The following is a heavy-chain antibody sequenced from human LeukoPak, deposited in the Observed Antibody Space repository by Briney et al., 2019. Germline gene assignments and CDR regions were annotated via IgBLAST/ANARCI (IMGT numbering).Heavy chain of an antibody. Sequence: ASVKVACKASGYTFTSYGISWVRQAPGQGLEWMGWISAYNGNTNYAQKLQGRVTMTTDTSTSTAYMELRSLRSDDTAVYYCAREGGSSPKYYYGMDVWGQGTTVTVSS. V-gene: IGHV1-18*01. J-gene: IGHJ6*02. CDR1: GYTFTSYG. CDR3: AREGGSSPKYYYGMDV. CDR2: ISAYNGNT.